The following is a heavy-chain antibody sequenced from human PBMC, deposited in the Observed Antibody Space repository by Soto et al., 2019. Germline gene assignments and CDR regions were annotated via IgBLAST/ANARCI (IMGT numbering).Heavy chain of an antibody. CDR3: ARDSDYGDPDLFDY. CDR2: INAGNGNT. Sequence: ASVKVSCKASGYTFTSYAMHWVRQAPGQRLEWMGWINAGNGNTKYSQKFQGRVTITRDTSASTAYMELSSLRSEDTAVYYCARDSDYGDPDLFDYWGQGTLVTVSS. CDR1: GYTFTSYA. J-gene: IGHJ4*02. D-gene: IGHD3-16*01. V-gene: IGHV1-3*01.